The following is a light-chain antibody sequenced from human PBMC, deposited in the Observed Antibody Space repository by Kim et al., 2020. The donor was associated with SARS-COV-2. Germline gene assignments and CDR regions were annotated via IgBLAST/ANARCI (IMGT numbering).Light chain of an antibody. CDR2: RAS. CDR3: QQYYTYWT. J-gene: IGKJ1*01. V-gene: IGKV1-5*03. CDR1: QSIGTW. Sequence: DVQMTQSPSTLSASVGDRVTITCRASQSIGTWLAWFQHKPGNAPKLLIYRASTLQSGVPSRFSGSGSGTEFTLTLSSLQPDDFATYYCQQYYTYWTFGQGTKVDIK.